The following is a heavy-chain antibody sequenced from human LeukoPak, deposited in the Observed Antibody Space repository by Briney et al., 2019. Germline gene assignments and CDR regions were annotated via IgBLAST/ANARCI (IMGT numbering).Heavy chain of an antibody. Sequence: ASVKVSCKASGYTFTGYYFHWVRQAPGQGLEWMGWINPNSGGTNYAQKFQGRVTMTRDTSISTAYMELSRLRSDDTAVYYCARANGAAAGLDYWGQGTMVTVSS. V-gene: IGHV1-2*02. CDR3: ARANGAAAGLDY. CDR1: GYTFTGYY. CDR2: INPNSGGT. J-gene: IGHJ4*02. D-gene: IGHD6-13*01.